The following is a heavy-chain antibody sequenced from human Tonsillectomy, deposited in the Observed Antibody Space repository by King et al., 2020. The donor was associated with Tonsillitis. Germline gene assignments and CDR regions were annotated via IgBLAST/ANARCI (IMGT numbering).Heavy chain of an antibody. CDR1: GFSLSSARMG. D-gene: IGHD1-1*01. V-gene: IGHV2-26*01. CDR2: IFSNDEK. Sequence: VTLQESGPVLVKPPETLTLTCTVSGFSLSSARMGVSWIRQPPGKALEWLAHIFSNDEKSYNPSLKSRLTVSKDTSKSQVVLTMTNMDPVDTGTYYCARIRRGGGYLNWFDPWGQGTLVTVSS. CDR3: ARIRRGGGYLNWFDP. J-gene: IGHJ5*02.